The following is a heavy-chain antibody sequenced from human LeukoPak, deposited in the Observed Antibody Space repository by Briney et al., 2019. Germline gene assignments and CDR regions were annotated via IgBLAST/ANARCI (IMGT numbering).Heavy chain of an antibody. V-gene: IGHV1-69*04. CDR1: GGTFSSYA. CDR2: IIPILGIA. D-gene: IGHD3-22*01. J-gene: IGHJ5*02. CDR3: ARETADSSGYYFGAPXTRFDP. Sequence: EASVKVSCKASGGTFSSYAISWVRQAPGQGLEWMGRIIPILGIANYAQKFQGRVTITADKSTSTAYMELSSLRSEDTAVYYCARETADSSGYYFGAPXTRFDPWGQGTLVTVSS.